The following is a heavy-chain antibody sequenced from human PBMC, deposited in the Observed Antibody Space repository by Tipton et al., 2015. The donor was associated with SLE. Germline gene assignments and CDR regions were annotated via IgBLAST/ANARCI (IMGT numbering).Heavy chain of an antibody. Sequence: GLVKPSETLSLTCAVYGGSFSGYYWSWIRQPPGKGLEWIGEINHSGSTNYNPSLKSRVTISVDTSENQFSLKLSSVTAAGTAVYYCARGGITIFGGAKGGNAFDIWGQGTMVTVSS. J-gene: IGHJ3*02. CDR3: ARGGITIFGGAKGGNAFDI. V-gene: IGHV4-34*01. D-gene: IGHD3-3*01. CDR2: INHSGST. CDR1: GGSFSGYY.